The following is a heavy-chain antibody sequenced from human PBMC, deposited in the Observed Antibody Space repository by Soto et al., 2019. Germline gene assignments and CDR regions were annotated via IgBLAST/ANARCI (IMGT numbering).Heavy chain of an antibody. V-gene: IGHV3-66*01. CDR2: IYSGGST. Sequence: EVQLVESGGGLVQPGGSLRLSCAASGFTVSSNYMSWVRQAPGKGLEWVSVIYSGGSTYYADSVKGRFTISRDNSKNPLYLQMNSLRAEDTAVYYCATIGAPQGYCSRTSCYANWGQVTLVTVSS. J-gene: IGHJ4*02. CDR3: ATIGAPQGYCSRTSCYAN. D-gene: IGHD2-2*01. CDR1: GFTVSSNY.